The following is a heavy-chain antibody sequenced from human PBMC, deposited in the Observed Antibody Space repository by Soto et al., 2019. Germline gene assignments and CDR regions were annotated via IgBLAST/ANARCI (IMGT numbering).Heavy chain of an antibody. D-gene: IGHD2-2*01. CDR1: GFTFSGYW. J-gene: IGHJ6*03. Sequence: ELQLVESGGGLVQPGGSLRLSCAASGFTFSGYWMGWVRQAPGKGLEWVANIKQDGSDKYSVDSVKGRFTIARENTKNSLYLQMDSLRADDTAVYYCARHRTSPGNCYSMAVWGAGNTVTVSS. CDR3: ARHRTSPGNCYSMAV. CDR2: IKQDGSDK. V-gene: IGHV3-7*01.